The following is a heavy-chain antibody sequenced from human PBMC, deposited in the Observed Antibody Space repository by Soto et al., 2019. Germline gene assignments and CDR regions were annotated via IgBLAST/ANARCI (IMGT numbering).Heavy chain of an antibody. Sequence: PSQTLSLTCDIYGDSVSSNSASWNWIRQTPSRGLEWLGRTYYKSKWYYTYAASVKSRITVSPDTSKNQFSLQLTSVTPEDTAVYYCARGSWDDVSGHYYMDVWDKGTTVTVSS. CDR3: ARGSWDDVSGHYYMDV. V-gene: IGHV6-1*01. J-gene: IGHJ6*03. CDR2: TYYKSKWYY. CDR1: GDSVSSNSAS. D-gene: IGHD1-1*01.